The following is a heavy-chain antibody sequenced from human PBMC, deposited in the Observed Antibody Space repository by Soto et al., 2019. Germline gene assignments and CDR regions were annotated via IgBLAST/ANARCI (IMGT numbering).Heavy chain of an antibody. Sequence: GGSLRLSCAASGFNFRSYEMNWVRQAPGKGLEWVSFISSSSSYIYYADSVKGRFTISRDNAKNSVYLQMNSLRAEDTAVYYCARVSDDIVLTSEWWGQGTLVTVSS. V-gene: IGHV3-21*01. J-gene: IGHJ4*02. CDR3: ARVSDDIVLTSEW. CDR2: ISSSSSYI. CDR1: GFNFRSYE. D-gene: IGHD2-8*01.